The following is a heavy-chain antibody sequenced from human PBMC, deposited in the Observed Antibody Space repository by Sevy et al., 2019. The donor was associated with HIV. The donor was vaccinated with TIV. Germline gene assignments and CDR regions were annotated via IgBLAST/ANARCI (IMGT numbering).Heavy chain of an antibody. D-gene: IGHD5-18*01. CDR1: RFTFSTYA. V-gene: IGHV3-30-3*01. CDR3: ARDFVDTAMVTTFAFDY. J-gene: IGHJ4*02. Sequence: GGCLRLSCAASRFTFSTYAMHWVRQAPGKGLEWVAVISYDGSNKYYADSVRGRFTISRDNSKNTMYLQMNSLRAEDTAVYYCARDFVDTAMVTTFAFDYWGQGTLVTVSS. CDR2: ISYDGSNK.